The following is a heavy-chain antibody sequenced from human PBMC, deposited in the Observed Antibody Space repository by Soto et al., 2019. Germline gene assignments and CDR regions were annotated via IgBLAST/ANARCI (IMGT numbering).Heavy chain of an antibody. V-gene: IGHV3-13*01. D-gene: IGHD3-3*01. Sequence: GGSLRLSCAASGFIFSRYDMHWVRQPTGKGLEWVSAITTSGETHYPDSVKGRFTISREHAKSSLALQMNNLSGEDTAVYFCARVFWSGLSPDWYLDLWVRGTIVTDYS. J-gene: IGHJ2*01. CDR3: ARVFWSGLSPDWYLDL. CDR2: ITTSGET. CDR1: GFIFSRYD.